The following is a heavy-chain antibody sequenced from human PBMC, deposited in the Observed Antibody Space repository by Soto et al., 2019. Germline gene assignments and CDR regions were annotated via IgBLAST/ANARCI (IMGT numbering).Heavy chain of an antibody. CDR2: ISYDGSNK. CDR3: ARDDLVWTVGATDYYYGMDV. D-gene: IGHD1-26*01. Sequence: GGSLRLSCAASGFTFSSYAMHWVRQAPGKGLEWVAVISYDGSNKYYADSVKGRFTISRDNSKNTLYLQMNSLRAEDTAVYYCARDDLVWTVGATDYYYGMDVWGQGTTVTVSS. J-gene: IGHJ6*02. V-gene: IGHV3-30-3*01. CDR1: GFTFSSYA.